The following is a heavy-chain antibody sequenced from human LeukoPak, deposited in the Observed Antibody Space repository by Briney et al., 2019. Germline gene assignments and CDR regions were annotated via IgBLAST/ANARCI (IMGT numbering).Heavy chain of an antibody. V-gene: IGHV4-30-4*01. D-gene: IGHD2-15*01. CDR1: GGSISSGDYY. J-gene: IGHJ5*02. CDR3: ARAKSSKDIVSEEFDP. CDR2: IYYSGST. Sequence: SETLSLTCTVSGGSISSGDYYWSWIRQPPGKGLEWIGYIYYSGSTYYNPSLKSRVTISVDTSKNQFSLKLSSVTAADTAVYYCARAKSSKDIVSEEFDPWGQGTLVTVSS.